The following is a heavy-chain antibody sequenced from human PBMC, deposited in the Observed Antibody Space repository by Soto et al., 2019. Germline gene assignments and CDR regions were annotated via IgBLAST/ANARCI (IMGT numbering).Heavy chain of an antibody. CDR3: ARDRVLRFLEWSYYYYGMDV. J-gene: IGHJ6*02. D-gene: IGHD3-3*01. Sequence: QVQLQESGPGLVKPSQTLSLTCTVSGGSISSGGYYWSWIRQHPGKGLEWIGYIYYSGSTYYNPSLKSRVTISVDTSKNQFSLKLSSVTAADTAVYYCARDRVLRFLEWSYYYYGMDVWGQGTTVTVSS. V-gene: IGHV4-31*03. CDR1: GGSISSGGYY. CDR2: IYYSGST.